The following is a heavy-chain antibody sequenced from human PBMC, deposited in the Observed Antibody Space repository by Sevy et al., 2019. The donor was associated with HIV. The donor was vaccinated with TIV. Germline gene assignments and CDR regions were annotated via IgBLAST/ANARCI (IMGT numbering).Heavy chain of an antibody. CDR1: GFTFSSFG. CDR3: AKGGHDFWSGYPYYFDY. J-gene: IGHJ4*02. D-gene: IGHD3-3*01. V-gene: IGHV3-30*02. CDR2: MWFDGSVE. Sequence: GGSLRLSCAASGFTFSSFGMHWVRQAPGKGLEWVALMWFDGSVEYYADSLKGRFTISRDNSKNTLYLQMNSLRAEDTAVYYCAKGGHDFWSGYPYYFDYWGQGTLVTVSS.